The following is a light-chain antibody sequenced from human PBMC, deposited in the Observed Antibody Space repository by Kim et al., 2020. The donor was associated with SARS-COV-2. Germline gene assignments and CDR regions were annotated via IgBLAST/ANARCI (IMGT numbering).Light chain of an antibody. CDR1: QSVLDTFKNKNN. V-gene: IGKV4-1*01. CDR3: QQYHSAPYT. Sequence: SATINWRSGQSVLDTFKNKNNLAWYQQKPGQPPKLVIYWASTRESGVPDRFSGSESGTDFTLTISTLQAEDVAVYYCQQYHSAPYTFGQGTKLEI. J-gene: IGKJ2*01. CDR2: WAS.